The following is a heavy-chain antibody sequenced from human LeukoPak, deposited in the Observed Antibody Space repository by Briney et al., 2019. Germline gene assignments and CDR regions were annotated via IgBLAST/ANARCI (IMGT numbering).Heavy chain of an antibody. CDR3: ARMDYSDQFFQH. J-gene: IGHJ1*01. Sequence: GGSLRLSCAASGFTFSSYAMHWIRQAPGKGLEYVSAISKNGDSTFHAISVKGRFTISRDNSKNTLYLQMGSLRPEDMAVYYCARMDYSDQFFQHWGQGSLVTVPS. D-gene: IGHD4-17*01. V-gene: IGHV3-64*01. CDR2: ISKNGDST. CDR1: GFTFSSYA.